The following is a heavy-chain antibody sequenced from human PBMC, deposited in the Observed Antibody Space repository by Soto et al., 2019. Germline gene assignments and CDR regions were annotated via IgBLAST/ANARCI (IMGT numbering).Heavy chain of an antibody. CDR2: IWYDGSNK. CDR3: ARDVSGGDYADY. Sequence: GGSLRLSCAASGFTFSSYGMHWVRQAPGKGLEWVAVIWYDGSNKYYADSMKGRFTISRDNSKNTLYLQMNSLRAEDTAVYYCARDVSGGDYADYWGQGTLVTVSS. D-gene: IGHD4-17*01. J-gene: IGHJ4*02. CDR1: GFTFSSYG. V-gene: IGHV3-33*01.